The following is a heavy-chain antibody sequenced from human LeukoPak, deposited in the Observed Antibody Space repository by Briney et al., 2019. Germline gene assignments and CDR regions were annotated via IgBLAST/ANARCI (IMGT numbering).Heavy chain of an antibody. CDR3: ARDYYDSSGYPYFDY. J-gene: IGHJ4*02. CDR2: IIPIFGTA. CDR1: GGTFSSYA. D-gene: IGHD3-22*01. Sequence: VASVKVSCKASGGTFSSYAISWVRQAPGQGLEWMGRIIPIFGTANYAQKFQGRVTITTDESTSTAYMELSSLRSEDTAVYYCARDYYDSSGYPYFDYWGQGTLVTVSS. V-gene: IGHV1-69*05.